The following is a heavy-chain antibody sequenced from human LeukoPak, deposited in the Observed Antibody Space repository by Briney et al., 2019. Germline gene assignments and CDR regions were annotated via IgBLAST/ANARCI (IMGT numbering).Heavy chain of an antibody. Sequence: SVKVSCKASGGTFSSYAISWVRQAPGQGLEWMGGIIPIFGTANHAQKFQGRVTITADESTSTAYMELSSLRSEDTAVYYCARDRETLGSLDYWGQGTLVTVSS. D-gene: IGHD7-27*01. J-gene: IGHJ4*02. CDR2: IIPIFGTA. CDR1: GGTFSSYA. CDR3: ARDRETLGSLDY. V-gene: IGHV1-69*13.